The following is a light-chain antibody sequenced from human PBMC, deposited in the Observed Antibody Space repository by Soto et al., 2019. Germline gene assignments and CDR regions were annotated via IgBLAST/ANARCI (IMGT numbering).Light chain of an antibody. CDR3: QSYESSLSGWV. CDR1: SSNIGAGYD. Sequence: QSVLTQPPSVSGAPGLRVTISCTGSSSNIGAGYDVHWYQQLPGTAPKLLIYANNNRPSGVPDRFSGSKSGTSASLAITGLQAEDEADYYCQSYESSLSGWVFGGGTKLTVL. V-gene: IGLV1-40*01. CDR2: ANN. J-gene: IGLJ3*02.